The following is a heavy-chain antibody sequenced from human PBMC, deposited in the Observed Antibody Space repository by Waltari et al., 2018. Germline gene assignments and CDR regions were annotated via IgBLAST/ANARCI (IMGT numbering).Heavy chain of an antibody. CDR2: INPNSGDT. J-gene: IGHJ4*02. CDR3: ARCLAGLRFLQWLHFDS. CDR1: GYIFTGYY. Sequence: QVQLVQSGAEVKKPGASVKVACKASGYIFTGYYMHWVRQAPGQGLEWMGWINPNSGDTNYAQRFQGRVTMTRDTSISTVYMELSSLRSDDTAVYYCARCLAGLRFLQWLHFDSWGQGTLVTVSS. D-gene: IGHD3-3*01. V-gene: IGHV1-2*02.